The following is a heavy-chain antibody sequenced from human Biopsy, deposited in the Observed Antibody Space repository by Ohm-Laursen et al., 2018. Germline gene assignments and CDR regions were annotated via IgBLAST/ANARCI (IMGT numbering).Heavy chain of an antibody. J-gene: IGHJ4*02. V-gene: IGHV1-2*02. CDR2: ISPKSGDT. D-gene: IGHD6-19*01. Sequence: EASVKVSCKASGFSFTGYYIHWVRQAPGQGLEWMGWISPKSGDTNYAHKFQGNITMTRDTSMSTAYMEMSRLRCDDTAVYYRALQSVAQMKNFDYWGQGTLVTVSS. CDR1: GFSFTGYY. CDR3: ALQSVAQMKNFDY.